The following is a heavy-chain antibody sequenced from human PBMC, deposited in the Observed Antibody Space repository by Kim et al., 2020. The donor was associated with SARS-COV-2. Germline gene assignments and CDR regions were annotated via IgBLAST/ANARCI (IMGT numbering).Heavy chain of an antibody. Sequence: GGSLRLSCAASGFTFSSYAMSWVRQAPGKGLEWVSAISGSGGSTYYADSVKGRFTISRDNSKNTLYLQMNSLRAEDTAVYYCAKDWQFGGKDYGDYNDYWGQGTLVTVSS. CDR2: ISGSGGST. D-gene: IGHD4-17*01. CDR1: GFTFSSYA. V-gene: IGHV3-23*01. CDR3: AKDWQFGGKDYGDYNDY. J-gene: IGHJ4*02.